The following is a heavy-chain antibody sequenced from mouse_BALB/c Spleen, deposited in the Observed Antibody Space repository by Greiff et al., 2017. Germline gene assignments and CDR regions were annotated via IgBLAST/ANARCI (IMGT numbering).Heavy chain of an antibody. CDR3: AGHYGYAWFAY. CDR1: GYSITSDYA. D-gene: IGHD2-2*01. J-gene: IGHJ3*01. V-gene: IGHV3-2*02. CDR2: ISYSGST. Sequence: EVKLQESGPGLVKPSQSLSLTCTVTGYSITSDYAWNWIRQFPGNKLEWMGYISYSGSTSYNPSLKSRISITRDTSKNQFFLQLNSVTTEDTATYYCAGHYGYAWFAYWGQGTLVTVSA.